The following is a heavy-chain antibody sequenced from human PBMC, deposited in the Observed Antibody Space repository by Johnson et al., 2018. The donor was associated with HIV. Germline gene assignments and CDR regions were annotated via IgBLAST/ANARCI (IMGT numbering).Heavy chain of an antibody. D-gene: IGHD1-7*01. V-gene: IGHV3-30*04. CDR2: ISYDGSNK. CDR3: ARERITGTTRAFDI. CDR1: GFTFSSYA. J-gene: IGHJ3*02. Sequence: QMQLVESGGGVVQPGRSLRLSCAASGFTFSSYAMHWVRQAPGKGPEWVAVISYDGSNKYYADSVKGRLTISRDNSKNTLYLQMNSLRAEDTAVYYWARERITGTTRAFDIWGQGTMVTVSS.